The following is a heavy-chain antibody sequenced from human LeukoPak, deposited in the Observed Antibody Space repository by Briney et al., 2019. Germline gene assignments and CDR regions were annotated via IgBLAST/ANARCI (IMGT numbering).Heavy chain of an antibody. CDR1: GYTFTRYY. V-gene: IGHV1-46*01. CDR2: IKPSGGST. J-gene: IGHJ3*02. CDR3: AREDCSSTSCHNDAFDI. Sequence: ASVKDSCKASGYTFTRYYMHWVRQAPGQGLEWMGIIKPSGGSTSYAQKFQGRVTMTRDMSTSTVYMELSSLRSEDTAVYYCAREDCSSTSCHNDAFDIWGQGTMVTVSS. D-gene: IGHD2-2*01.